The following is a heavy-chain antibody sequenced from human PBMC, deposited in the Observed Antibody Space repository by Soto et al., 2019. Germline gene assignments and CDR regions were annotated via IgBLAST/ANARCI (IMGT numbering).Heavy chain of an antibody. Sequence: HPGGSLRLSCAASGLTFDNYAMSWVRQAPGKGMEWVSAISGGGGTTYYADSVKGRFTISRDNSKNALYLQMNNLRAEDTAVYYCAKASVYNSGWYRYFDYWGQGTLVTVSS. CDR3: AKASVYNSGWYRYFDY. V-gene: IGHV3-23*01. CDR2: ISGGGGTT. J-gene: IGHJ4*02. CDR1: GLTFDNYA. D-gene: IGHD6-19*01.